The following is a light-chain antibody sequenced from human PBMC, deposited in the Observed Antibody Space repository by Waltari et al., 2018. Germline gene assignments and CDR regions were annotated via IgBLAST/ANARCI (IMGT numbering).Light chain of an antibody. CDR1: QSVSSSY. CDR2: GAS. Sequence: DIVLTQSPGTLSLSPGERATLSCRASQSVSSSYLAWYQQKPGQTPRLLIYGASSRATGIPDRFSGSGSGTDFTLTISRLEPEDFALYYCQQYGTSPRTFGGGTKVEIK. J-gene: IGKJ4*01. V-gene: IGKV3-20*01. CDR3: QQYGTSPRT.